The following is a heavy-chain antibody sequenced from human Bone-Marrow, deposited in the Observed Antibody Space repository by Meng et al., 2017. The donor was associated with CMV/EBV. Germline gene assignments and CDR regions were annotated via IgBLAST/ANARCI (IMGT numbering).Heavy chain of an antibody. Sequence: GESLKISCAASGFTVSSNYMSWVRQAPGKGLEWVSVIYSGGSTYYADSVKGRFTISRDNSKNTLYLQMNSLRAEDTAVYYCARGTRAMTKYEAFDIWGQGTMVTVSS. D-gene: IGHD5-18*01. J-gene: IGHJ3*02. CDR3: ARGTRAMTKYEAFDI. CDR2: IYSGGST. V-gene: IGHV3-66*02. CDR1: GFTVSSNY.